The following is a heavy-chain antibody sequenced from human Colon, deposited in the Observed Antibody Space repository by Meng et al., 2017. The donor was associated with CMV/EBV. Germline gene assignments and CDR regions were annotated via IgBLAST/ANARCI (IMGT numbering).Heavy chain of an antibody. J-gene: IGHJ4*02. CDR1: GFIFSDYA. D-gene: IGHD3-22*01. V-gene: IGHV3-30*04. Sequence: GGSLRLSCTTSGFIFSDYAMHWVRQAPGKGLEWVALISYDGRHDYYIDSLKGRFTISRDTSKNTHYLQMNSLRSDDTAMYYCMRGGFYDSGGWQGSDYWGQGTMVTVSS. CDR3: MRGGFYDSGGWQGSDY. CDR2: ISYDGRHD.